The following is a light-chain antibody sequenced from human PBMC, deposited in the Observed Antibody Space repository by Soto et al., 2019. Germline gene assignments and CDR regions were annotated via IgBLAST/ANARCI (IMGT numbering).Light chain of an antibody. CDR1: SGSIANNY. Sequence: NFMLTQPHSVSESPGKTVTISCTRSSGSIANNYVQWYQQRPGSAHTAVIHEDDQRPSGVPDRFSGSIDRSSNSASLTISGLKTEDEADYYCQSYDSSNQGVFGGGTKLTVL. J-gene: IGLJ2*01. CDR2: EDD. V-gene: IGLV6-57*03. CDR3: QSYDSSNQGV.